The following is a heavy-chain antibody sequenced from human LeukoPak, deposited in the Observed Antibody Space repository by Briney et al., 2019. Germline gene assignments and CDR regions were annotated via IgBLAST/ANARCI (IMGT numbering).Heavy chain of an antibody. CDR3: ARPRGLYYYYYGMDV. V-gene: IGHV4-34*01. J-gene: IGHJ6*02. CDR2: INHSGST. CDR1: GGSFSGYY. D-gene: IGHD3/OR15-3a*01. Sequence: NPSETLSLTCAVYGGSFSGYYWSWIRQPPGKGLEWIGEINHSGSTNYNPSLKSRVTISVDTSKNQFSLKLSSVTAADTAVYYCARPRGLYYYYYGMDVWGQGTTVTVSS.